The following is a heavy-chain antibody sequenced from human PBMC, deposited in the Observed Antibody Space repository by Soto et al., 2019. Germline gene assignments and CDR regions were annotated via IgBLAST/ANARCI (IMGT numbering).Heavy chain of an antibody. J-gene: IGHJ4*02. CDR3: ARRRLGCSGGSCYTDALDY. CDR2: IYYSGST. Sequence: QVQLQESGPGLVKPSETLSLTCTVSGGSISSYYWSWIRQPPGKGLEWIGYIYYSGSTNYNPSLKSRVTISVDTSKNQFSLKLSSVTAADTAVYYCARRRLGCSGGSCYTDALDYWGQGTLVTVSS. D-gene: IGHD2-15*01. CDR1: GGSISSYY. V-gene: IGHV4-59*08.